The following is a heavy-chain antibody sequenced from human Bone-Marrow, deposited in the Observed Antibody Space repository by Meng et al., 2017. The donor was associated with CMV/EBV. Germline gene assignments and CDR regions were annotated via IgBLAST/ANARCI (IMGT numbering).Heavy chain of an antibody. J-gene: IGHJ6*02. CDR2: ISSSSSYI. Sequence: GESLKISCAASGFTFSSYSMNWVRQAPGKGLEWVSSISSSSSYIYYADSVKGRFTISRDNAKNSLYLQMNSLRAEDTAVYYCARVNRGYDWASYYYYGMYVWGQGTTVTVSS. V-gene: IGHV3-21*01. D-gene: IGHD5-12*01. CDR3: ARVNRGYDWASYYYYGMYV. CDR1: GFTFSSYS.